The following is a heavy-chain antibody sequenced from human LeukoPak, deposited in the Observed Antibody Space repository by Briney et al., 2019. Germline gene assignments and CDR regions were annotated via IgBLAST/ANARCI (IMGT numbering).Heavy chain of an antibody. CDR3: AKDQGGYGDYFDY. D-gene: IGHD4-17*01. Sequence: GGSLRLSCAASGFTFSIYGMHWVRQAPGKGLERVAVISYDGSNKYYADSVKGRFTISRDNSKNTLYLQMNSLRAEDTAVYYCAKDQGGYGDYFDYWGQGTLVTVSS. J-gene: IGHJ4*02. V-gene: IGHV3-30*18. CDR1: GFTFSIYG. CDR2: ISYDGSNK.